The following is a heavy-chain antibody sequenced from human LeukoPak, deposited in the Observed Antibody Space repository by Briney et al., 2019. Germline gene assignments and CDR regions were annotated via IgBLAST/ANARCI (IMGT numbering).Heavy chain of an antibody. J-gene: IGHJ4*02. V-gene: IGHV3-21*01. CDR3: ARERLGSFDY. Sequence: PGGSLRLSCAASGLTVTSNYMSWVRQAPGKGLEWVSSISSSSSYIYYADSVKGRFTISRDNAKNSLYLQMNSLRAEDTAVYYCARERLGSFDYWGQGTLVTVSS. D-gene: IGHD7-27*01. CDR2: ISSSSSYI. CDR1: GLTVTSNY.